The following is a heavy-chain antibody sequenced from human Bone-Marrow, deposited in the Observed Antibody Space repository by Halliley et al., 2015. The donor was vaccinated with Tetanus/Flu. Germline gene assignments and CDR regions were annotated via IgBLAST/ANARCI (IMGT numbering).Heavy chain of an antibody. CDR2: IFYSGST. Sequence: GSIFYSGSTNFNPSLRSRFTLSVDMSKNQFSLKVTSVTPADTAMYFCARLMGSAGFYYYGMDVWGQGTTVTVSS. J-gene: IGHJ6*02. CDR3: ARLMGSAGFYYYGMDV. D-gene: IGHD6-19*01. V-gene: IGHV4-59*08.